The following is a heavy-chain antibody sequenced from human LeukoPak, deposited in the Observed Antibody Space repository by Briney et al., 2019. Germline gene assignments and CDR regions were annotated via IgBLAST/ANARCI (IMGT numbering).Heavy chain of an antibody. J-gene: IGHJ4*02. CDR2: IRNKASSYTT. V-gene: IGHV3-72*01. D-gene: IGHD1-26*01. CDR3: VRDSGTYQLDY. Sequence: GSLRLSCAASGFAFSDHYMDWVRQAPGKGLEWVGRIRNKASSYTTAYAASVKGRFTVSRDDSKNSLYLQMNSLKIEDTAVYYCVRDSGTYQLDYWGQGTLVTVSS. CDR1: GFAFSDHY.